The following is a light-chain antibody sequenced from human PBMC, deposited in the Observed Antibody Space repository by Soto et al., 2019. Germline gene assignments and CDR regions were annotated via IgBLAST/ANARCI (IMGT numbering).Light chain of an antibody. CDR3: QQYYSTPPT. J-gene: IGKJ2*01. CDR1: QSVLYSSNKKND. Sequence: DIVMTQSPDSLAVSLGERATINCKSSQSVLYSSNKKNDLAWYQQKPGQPTKLLIYWASTRESGVPDRFSGSGYGTDFTLTISRLQAEDVAVYYCQQYYSTPPTFGQGTKLEIK. CDR2: WAS. V-gene: IGKV4-1*01.